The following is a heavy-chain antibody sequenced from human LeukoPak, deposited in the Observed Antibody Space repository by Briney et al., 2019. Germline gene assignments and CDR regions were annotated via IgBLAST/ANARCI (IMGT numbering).Heavy chain of an antibody. Sequence: ASVKVSCKASGGTFSSYAISWVRQAPGQGLEWMGGIIPIFGTANYAQKLQGRVTMTTDTSTSTAYMELRSLRSDDTAVYYCARDYGDYPWFDPWGQGTLVTVSS. CDR1: GGTFSSYA. CDR3: ARDYGDYPWFDP. CDR2: IIPIFGTA. V-gene: IGHV1-69*05. D-gene: IGHD4-17*01. J-gene: IGHJ5*02.